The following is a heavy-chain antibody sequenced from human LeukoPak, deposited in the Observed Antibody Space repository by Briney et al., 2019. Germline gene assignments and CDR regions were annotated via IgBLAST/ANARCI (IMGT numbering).Heavy chain of an antibody. J-gene: IGHJ4*02. D-gene: IGHD3-16*01. V-gene: IGHV4-39*01. CDR3: AIRNYVWGSMNY. Sequence: SETLSLTCIVSGGSISSSSDYWGWIRQPPGKGLEWIGSIYYSGSTYYNPSLKSRVTISVDTSKNQFSLKLSSVTAADTAVYYCAIRNYVWGSMNYWGQGTLDTVSS. CDR2: IYYSGST. CDR1: GGSISSSSDY.